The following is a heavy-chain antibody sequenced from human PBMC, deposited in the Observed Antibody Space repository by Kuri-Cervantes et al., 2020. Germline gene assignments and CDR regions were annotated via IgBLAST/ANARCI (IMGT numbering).Heavy chain of an antibody. Sequence: LSLTCAASGFTFSNYWMTWVRQAPGKGLEWVANINQDVSETYSVDSVKGRFTVSRDNAKNSLYLQMDSLRAEDTAVYYCATGGSYFYYWGQGTLVTVSS. D-gene: IGHD1-26*01. CDR3: ATGGSYFYY. CDR1: GFTFSNYW. V-gene: IGHV3-7*02. J-gene: IGHJ4*02. CDR2: INQDVSET.